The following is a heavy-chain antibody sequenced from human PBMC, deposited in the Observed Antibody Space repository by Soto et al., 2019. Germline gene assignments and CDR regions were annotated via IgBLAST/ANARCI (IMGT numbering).Heavy chain of an antibody. J-gene: IGHJ6*02. CDR2: IIPIFGTA. V-gene: IGHV1-69*13. D-gene: IGHD1-1*01. Sequence: SVKVSCKASGGTFSSYAISWVRQAPGQGLEWMGGIIPIFGTANYAQKFQGRVTITADESTSTAYMELSSLRSEDTAVYYCASLGGTGTTPYYYYGMDVWGQGTTVTVSS. CDR3: ASLGGTGTTPYYYYGMDV. CDR1: GGTFSSYA.